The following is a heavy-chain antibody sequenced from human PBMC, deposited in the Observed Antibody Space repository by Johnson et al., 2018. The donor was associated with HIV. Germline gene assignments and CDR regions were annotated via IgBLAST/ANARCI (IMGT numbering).Heavy chain of an antibody. V-gene: IGHV3-30*04. D-gene: IGHD4-23*01. CDR3: ARDPDDYGGRDAFDI. Sequence: QVQLLESGGGVVQPGRSLRLSCAASGLTFSSYALYWVRQVPGKGLEWVATISYDGSNKYYADSVKGRFTISRDNSKNTLYLQMNSLRAEDTAVYYCARDPDDYGGRDAFDIWGQGTMVTVSS. CDR2: ISYDGSNK. J-gene: IGHJ3*02. CDR1: GLTFSSYA.